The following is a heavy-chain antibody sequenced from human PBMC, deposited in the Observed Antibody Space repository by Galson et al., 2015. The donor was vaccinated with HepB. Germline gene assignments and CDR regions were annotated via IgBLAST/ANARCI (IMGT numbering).Heavy chain of an antibody. D-gene: IGHD6-13*01. CDR3: ARGPQIAAAGNYYYYGMDV. Sequence: SLRLSCAASGFTFSSYAMHWVRQAPGKGLEWVAVISYDGSKKYYADSVKGRFTISRDNSKNTLYLQMNSLRAEDTAVYYCARGPQIAAAGNYYYYGMDVWGQGTTVTVSS. CDR1: GFTFSSYA. J-gene: IGHJ6*02. V-gene: IGHV3-30-3*01. CDR2: ISYDGSKK.